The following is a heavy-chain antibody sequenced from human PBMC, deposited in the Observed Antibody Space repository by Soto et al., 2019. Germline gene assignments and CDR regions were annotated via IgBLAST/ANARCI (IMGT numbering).Heavy chain of an antibody. Sequence: PSETLSLTCAVYGGSFSGYYWSWIRQPPGKGLEWIGEINHSGSTNYNPSLKSRVTISVDTSKNQFSLKLSSVTAADTAVYYCARGIVVVPAAMGYYYYYMDVWGKGTTVTVSS. CDR1: GGSFSGYY. D-gene: IGHD2-2*01. CDR2: INHSGST. CDR3: ARGIVVVPAAMGYYYYYMDV. V-gene: IGHV4-34*01. J-gene: IGHJ6*03.